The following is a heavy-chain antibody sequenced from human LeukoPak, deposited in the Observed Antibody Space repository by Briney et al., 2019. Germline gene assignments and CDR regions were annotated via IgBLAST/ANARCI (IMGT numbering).Heavy chain of an antibody. J-gene: IGHJ4*02. D-gene: IGHD3-22*01. Sequence: ASVKVSCKASGYTFTGFYMHWVRQAPGQGLDWMGRINPNSCDTNYAQKFQGRVTMTRDTSISTAYMELSRLTSDDTAVYYCARVHDSSGYVVGYWGQGTLVTVSS. CDR2: INPNSCDT. V-gene: IGHV1-2*06. CDR3: ARVHDSSGYVVGY. CDR1: GYTFTGFY.